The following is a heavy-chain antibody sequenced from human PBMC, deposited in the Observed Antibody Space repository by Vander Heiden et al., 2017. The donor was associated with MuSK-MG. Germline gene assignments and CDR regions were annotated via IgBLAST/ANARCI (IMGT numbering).Heavy chain of an antibody. CDR3: ARGVGAITRYDAFDI. J-gene: IGHJ3*02. D-gene: IGHD1-26*01. Sequence: QVQLVQSGAEVKKPGSSVKVSCKASGGTFSSYAISWVRQAPGQGLEWMGRIIPILGIATYAQKGHCRVTITADKATSTVYMVLSRMRTDQNAVYYCARGVGAITRYDAFDIW. CDR2: IIPILGIA. CDR1: GGTFSSYA. V-gene: IGHV1-69*04.